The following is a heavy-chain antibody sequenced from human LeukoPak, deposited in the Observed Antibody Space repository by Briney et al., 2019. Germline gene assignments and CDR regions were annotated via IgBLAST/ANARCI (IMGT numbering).Heavy chain of an antibody. J-gene: IGHJ4*02. CDR2: ISHDGRNK. V-gene: IGHV3-30*04. Sequence: GGSLRLSCAASGFTFSSYAMHWVRQAPGKGLEWVAVISHDGRNKYYADSVKGRFTISRDDSKNTLYLQMSSLRADDTAVYYCAKGFTSGWSGFSAFDYWGQGTLVTVSS. CDR1: GFTFSSYA. D-gene: IGHD6-19*01. CDR3: AKGFTSGWSGFSAFDY.